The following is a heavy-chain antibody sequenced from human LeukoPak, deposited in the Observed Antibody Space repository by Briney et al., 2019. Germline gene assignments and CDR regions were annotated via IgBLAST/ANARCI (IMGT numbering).Heavy chain of an antibody. CDR2: ISGSGGST. Sequence: TGGSLRLSCVASGFTFSNYGMSWVRQAPGKGLEWVSAISGSGGSTYYADSVKGRFTISRDNAKNSLYLQMNSLRAEDTAVYYCASRTDLYTIFGSEDDYWGQGTLVTVSS. CDR3: ASRTDLYTIFGSEDDY. CDR1: GFTFSNYG. J-gene: IGHJ4*02. D-gene: IGHD3-3*01. V-gene: IGHV3-23*01.